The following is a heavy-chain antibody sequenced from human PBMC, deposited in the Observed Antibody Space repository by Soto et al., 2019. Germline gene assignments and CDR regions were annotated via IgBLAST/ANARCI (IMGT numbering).Heavy chain of an antibody. V-gene: IGHV3-23*01. CDR3: AKAFLWGVKAFDI. CDR2: ISGSGGST. D-gene: IGHD3-10*01. J-gene: IGHJ3*02. Sequence: GGSLRLSCAASGFTFSSYAMSWVRQAPGKGLEWVSAISGSGGSTYYADSVKGRFTISRDNSKNTLYLQMNILRAEDTAVYYCAKAFLWGVKAFDIWGQGTMVTVSS. CDR1: GFTFSSYA.